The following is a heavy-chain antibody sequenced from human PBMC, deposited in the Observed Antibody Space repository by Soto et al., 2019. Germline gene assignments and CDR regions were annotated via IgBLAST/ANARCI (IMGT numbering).Heavy chain of an antibody. Sequence: EVQLLESGGGLVQPGGSLRLSCAASGFTFSSYAMSWVRQAPGKGLEWVSAISGSGGSTYYADSVKARFTISRDNSKNTLYLQMNSLRAEDTAVYYCATALPYYYDSSGYPHDYWGQGTLVTVSS. D-gene: IGHD3-22*01. CDR1: GFTFSSYA. CDR3: ATALPYYYDSSGYPHDY. CDR2: ISGSGGST. V-gene: IGHV3-23*01. J-gene: IGHJ4*02.